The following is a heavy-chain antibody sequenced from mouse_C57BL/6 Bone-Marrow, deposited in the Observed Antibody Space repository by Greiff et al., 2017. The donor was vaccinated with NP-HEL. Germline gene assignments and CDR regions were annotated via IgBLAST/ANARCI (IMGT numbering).Heavy chain of an antibody. CDR3: ARPSDY. Sequence: KQSCKASGYTFTSYWMDWVKQRPGQGLEWIGNIYPSDSETHYNQKFKDKATLTVDKSSSTAYMQLSSLTSEDSAVYYCARPSDYWGQGTTLTVSS. V-gene: IGHV1-61*01. CDR2: IYPSDSET. J-gene: IGHJ2*01. CDR1: GYTFTSYW.